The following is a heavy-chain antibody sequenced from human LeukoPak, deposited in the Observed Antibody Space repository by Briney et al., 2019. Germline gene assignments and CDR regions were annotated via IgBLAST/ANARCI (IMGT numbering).Heavy chain of an antibody. J-gene: IGHJ6*03. Sequence: SETLSLTCAVYGGSFSGYYWSWIRQPPGKGLEWIGEINHSGSTNYNPSLKSRVTISVDTSKNQFSLKLSSVTAADTAVYYCARGGGSGSYYNVKDYYYMDVWGKGTTVTISS. CDR1: GGSFSGYY. CDR2: INHSGST. D-gene: IGHD3-10*01. CDR3: ARGGGSGSYYNVKDYYYMDV. V-gene: IGHV4-34*01.